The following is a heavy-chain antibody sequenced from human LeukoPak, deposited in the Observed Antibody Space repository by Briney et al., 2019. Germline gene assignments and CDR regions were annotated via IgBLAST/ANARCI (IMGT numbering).Heavy chain of an antibody. J-gene: IGHJ3*02. Sequence: PGGSLRLSCTASGFTFGDYAMSWFRQAPGKGLEWVGFIGSKAYGGTTEYAASVKGRFTISRDDSKSIAYLQMNSLKTEDTAVYYCTRGRYSSSWYAFDIWGQGTMVTVSS. V-gene: IGHV3-49*03. CDR2: IGSKAYGGTT. D-gene: IGHD6-13*01. CDR3: TRGRYSSSWYAFDI. CDR1: GFTFGDYA.